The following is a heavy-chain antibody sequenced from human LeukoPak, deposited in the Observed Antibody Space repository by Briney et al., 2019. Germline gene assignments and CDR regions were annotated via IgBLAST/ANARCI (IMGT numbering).Heavy chain of an antibody. J-gene: IGHJ6*03. CDR3: ARDTGTSTVTRDPYYCYYMDV. CDR1: GGTFSSYA. D-gene: IGHD4-17*01. Sequence: SVKVSCKASGGTFSSYAISWVRQAPGQGLEWMGGISPIFGTANYAQKFQGRVTITTDESTSTAYMELSSLRSEDTAVYYCARDTGTSTVTRDPYYCYYMDVWGKGTTVTVSS. V-gene: IGHV1-69*05. CDR2: ISPIFGTA.